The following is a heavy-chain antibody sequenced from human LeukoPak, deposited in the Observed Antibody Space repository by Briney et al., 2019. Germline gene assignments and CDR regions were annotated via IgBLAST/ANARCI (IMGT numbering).Heavy chain of an antibody. CDR1: GLTFSNAW. V-gene: IGHV3-23*01. CDR2: ISGSGGST. Sequence: HTGGSLRLSCVGSGLTFSNAWMSWIRQAPGKGLEWVSAISGSGGSTYYADSVKGRFTISRDNSKNTLYLQMNSLRAEDTAVYYCAKPSMTTKTHWFDPWGQGTLVTVSS. CDR3: AKPSMTTKTHWFDP. J-gene: IGHJ5*02. D-gene: IGHD4-11*01.